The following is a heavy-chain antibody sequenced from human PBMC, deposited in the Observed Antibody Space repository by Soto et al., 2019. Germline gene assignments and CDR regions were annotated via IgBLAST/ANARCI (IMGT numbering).Heavy chain of an antibody. Sequence: PSETLSLTCTVSGGSISSYYWSWIRQPPGKGLEWIGYIYYSGSTDYNPSLKSRVTISVDTSKNQFSLKLSSVAAADTAVYYCARENYSWDKWFDPWGQGTLVNVSS. V-gene: IGHV4-59*01. CDR3: ARENYSWDKWFDP. D-gene: IGHD4-4*01. J-gene: IGHJ5*02. CDR2: IYYSGST. CDR1: GGSISSYY.